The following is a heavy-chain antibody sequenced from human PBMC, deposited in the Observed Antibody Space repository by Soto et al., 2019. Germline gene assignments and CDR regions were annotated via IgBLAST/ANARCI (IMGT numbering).Heavy chain of an antibody. Sequence: SVKVSCKASGCTFSSYTINWVRQAPGQGLEWMGGITPFFGTSDYAQNFQGRVTITADDSTSTAYMELSSLRSDDTAVYYCARLGYSNTYGMAIWCQRTTVNVSS. CDR1: GCTFSSYT. CDR2: ITPFFGTS. CDR3: ARLGYSNTYGMAI. J-gene: IGHJ6*02. V-gene: IGHV1-69*13. D-gene: IGHD6-13*01.